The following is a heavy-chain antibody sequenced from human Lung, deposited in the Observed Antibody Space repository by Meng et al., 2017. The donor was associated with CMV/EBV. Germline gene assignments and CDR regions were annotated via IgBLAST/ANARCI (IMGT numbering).Heavy chain of an antibody. J-gene: IGHJ6*02. V-gene: IGHV5-51*01. Sequence: ESLKISXTASGYSFTSYWIGWVRQMPGKGLEWMGIIYPGESETRYSPSFQSQVTISAGKSISTGYLQWSSLEASDTVMYYCARLAYYGFWGGYYPYSYAKDDWGQGTMVTVSS. CDR2: IYPGESET. CDR1: GYSFTSYW. D-gene: IGHD3-3*01. CDR3: ARLAYYGFWGGYYPYSYAKDD.